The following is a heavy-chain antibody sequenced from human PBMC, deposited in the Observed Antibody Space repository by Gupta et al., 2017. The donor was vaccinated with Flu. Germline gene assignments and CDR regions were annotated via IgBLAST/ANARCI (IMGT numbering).Heavy chain of an antibody. Sequence: QVQLVESGGGLVKPGGSLTLSCAASGFSFSDYYMSWMRQVPGKGLEWLSYISGSSEFTNYADSVKGRFTISRDNAQNSLYLQMNSLRPDDTAIYYCARYDGSNYYYFFDNWGQGTLVTVSS. V-gene: IGHV3-11*05. D-gene: IGHD4-11*01. J-gene: IGHJ4*02. CDR1: GFSFSDYY. CDR3: ARYDGSNYYYFFDN. CDR2: ISGSSEFT.